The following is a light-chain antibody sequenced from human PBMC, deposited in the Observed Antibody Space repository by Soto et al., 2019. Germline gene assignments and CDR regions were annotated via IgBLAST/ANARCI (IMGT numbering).Light chain of an antibody. CDR3: QQYGGSPQT. CDR1: QSVSNY. J-gene: IGKJ1*01. Sequence: EIVLTQSPGTLSLSPGERATLSCRASQSVSNYLVWYQQKPGHAPRLLISGASSRATGIPDRFSGSGSGTEFTLTIRRLEPEDFAVYSCQQYGGSPQTFGQGTK. CDR2: GAS. V-gene: IGKV3-20*01.